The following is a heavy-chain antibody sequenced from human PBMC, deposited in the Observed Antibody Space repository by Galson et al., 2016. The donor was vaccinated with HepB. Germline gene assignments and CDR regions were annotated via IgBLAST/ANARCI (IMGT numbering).Heavy chain of an antibody. V-gene: IGHV4-4*02. CDR2: IYHNGYT. Sequence: SETLSLTCAVSGGSISSINWWSWVRQPPGKGLEWIGEIYHNGYTNYNPSLKSRVTISVDKSKNQSSLKVTSVTAADAAVYYCARIPDYYYGMDVWGQGTTVTVPS. CDR3: ARIPDYYYGMDV. CDR1: GGSISSINW. J-gene: IGHJ6*02.